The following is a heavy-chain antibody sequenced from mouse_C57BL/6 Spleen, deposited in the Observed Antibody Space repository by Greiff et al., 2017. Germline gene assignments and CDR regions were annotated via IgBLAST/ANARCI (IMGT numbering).Heavy chain of an antibody. Sequence: QVQLQQPGAELVKPGASVKLSCKASGYTFTSYWMHWVKQRPGQGLEWIGMIHPNSGSTNYNEKFKSKATLTVDKSSSTAYMQLSSLTSEDSAVYYCARRGEGGYFDVWGTGTTVTGAS. CDR2: IHPNSGST. V-gene: IGHV1-64*01. J-gene: IGHJ1*03. CDR1: GYTFTSYW. CDR3: ARRGEGGYFDV.